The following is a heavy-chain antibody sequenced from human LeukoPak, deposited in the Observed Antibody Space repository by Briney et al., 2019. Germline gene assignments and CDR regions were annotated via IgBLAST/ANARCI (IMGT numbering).Heavy chain of an antibody. V-gene: IGHV3-7*01. J-gene: IGHJ4*02. Sequence: GGSLRLSCAASGFTFSSYWMSWVRQAPGKGLEWVAHIKEDGSEKYYVDSVKGRFTISRDNAKNSLYLQMNSLRAEDTAVYYCARDGQSSGWYGESILFDYWGQGTLVTVSS. CDR2: IKEDGSEK. CDR3: ARDGQSSGWYGESILFDY. CDR1: GFTFSSYW. D-gene: IGHD6-19*01.